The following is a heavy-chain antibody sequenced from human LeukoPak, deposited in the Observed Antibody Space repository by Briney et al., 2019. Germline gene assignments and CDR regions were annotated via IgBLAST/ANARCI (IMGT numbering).Heavy chain of an antibody. J-gene: IGHJ4*02. Sequence: SQTLSLTCTVSGGSISSGSYYWSWIRQHPGQGLEWIGYIYYSGSTYYNPSLKSRVTISVDTSKNQFSLKLSSVTAADTAVYYCARALHSLDYDFWSGYYTVFDYWGQGTLVTVSS. D-gene: IGHD3-3*01. CDR1: GGSISSGSYY. CDR3: ARALHSLDYDFWSGYYTVFDY. CDR2: IYYSGST. V-gene: IGHV4-31*03.